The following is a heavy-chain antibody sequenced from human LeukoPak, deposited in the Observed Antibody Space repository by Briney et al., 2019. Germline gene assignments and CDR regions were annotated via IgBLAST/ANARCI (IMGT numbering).Heavy chain of an antibody. J-gene: IGHJ4*02. D-gene: IGHD3-10*01. V-gene: IGHV3-33*01. CDR1: GFTFSSYG. Sequence: GRSLRLSCAASGFTFSSYGMHWVRQAPGKGLEWVAVIWYDGSNKYYADSVKGRFTISRDNAKNSLYLQMNSLRAEDTALYYCARDLFGVDNWGQGTLVTVSS. CDR2: IWYDGSNK. CDR3: ARDLFGVDN.